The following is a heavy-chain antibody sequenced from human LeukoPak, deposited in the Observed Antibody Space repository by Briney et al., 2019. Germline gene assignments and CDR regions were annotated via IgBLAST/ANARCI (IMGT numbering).Heavy chain of an antibody. J-gene: IGHJ4*02. Sequence: GGSLRLSSPASGFTLSPYWMAWVRQAPGKGPEWVANIKVDGSDKGYVDSVKGRFAISRDNARNSLYLQMNSLRAEDTGVYYCARDVNGALDYWGEGTLVTVSS. CDR1: GFTLSPYW. V-gene: IGHV3-7*01. CDR3: ARDVNGALDY. CDR2: IKVDGSDK. D-gene: IGHD2-8*01.